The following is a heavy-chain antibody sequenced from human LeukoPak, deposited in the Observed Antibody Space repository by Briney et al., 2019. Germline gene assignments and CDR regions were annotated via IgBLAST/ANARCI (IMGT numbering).Heavy chain of an antibody. CDR3: ARALYYYDSSGYHDAFDI. CDR1: GYTFTGYY. CDR2: INPNSGGT. Sequence: ASGKVSCKASGYTFTGYYMHWVRQAPGQGLEWMGWINPNSGGTNYAQKFQGRVTMTRDTSISTAYMELSRLRSDDTAVYYCARALYYYDSSGYHDAFDIWGQGTMVTVSS. J-gene: IGHJ3*02. D-gene: IGHD3-22*01. V-gene: IGHV1-2*02.